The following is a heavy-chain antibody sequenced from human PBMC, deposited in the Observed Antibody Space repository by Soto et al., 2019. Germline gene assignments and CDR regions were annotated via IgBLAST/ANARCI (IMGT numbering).Heavy chain of an antibody. CDR3: AKCRVPAREEIVVVIDY. Sequence: GGSLRLSCAASGFTFSSYAMSWVRQAPGKGLEWVSAISGSGGSTYYADSVKGRFTISRDNSKNTLYLQMNSLRAEDTAVYYCAKCRVPAREEIVVVIDYWGQGTLVTVSS. J-gene: IGHJ4*02. V-gene: IGHV3-23*01. CDR1: GFTFSSYA. D-gene: IGHD3-22*01. CDR2: ISGSGGST.